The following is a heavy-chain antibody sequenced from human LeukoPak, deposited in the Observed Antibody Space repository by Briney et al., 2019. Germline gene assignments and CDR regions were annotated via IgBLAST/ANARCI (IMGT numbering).Heavy chain of an antibody. J-gene: IGHJ5*02. D-gene: IGHD6-6*01. CDR1: GYSIKDGYY. Sequence: KPSETLSLTCSVSGYSIKDGYYWGWIRQSPGKGQEWIGYIYHSGSTYYNPSLKSRVTISVDRSKNQISLKLSSVTAADTAVYYCARDVGSSSSEDWFDPWGQGTLVTVSS. V-gene: IGHV4-38-2*02. CDR2: IYHSGST. CDR3: ARDVGSSSSEDWFDP.